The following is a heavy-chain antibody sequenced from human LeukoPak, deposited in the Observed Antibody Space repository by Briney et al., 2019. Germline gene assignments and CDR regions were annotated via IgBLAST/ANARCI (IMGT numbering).Heavy chain of an antibody. CDR1: GGSFSGYY. CDR2: INHSGST. Sequence: PSETLSLTCAVYGGSFSGYYWSWIRQPPGKGLEWIGEINHSGSTNYNPSLKSRVTISVDTSKNQFSLKLSSVTAADTAVYYCAGDGGATVVTRPFDYWGQGTLVTVSS. D-gene: IGHD4-23*01. V-gene: IGHV4-34*01. J-gene: IGHJ4*02. CDR3: AGDGGATVVTRPFDY.